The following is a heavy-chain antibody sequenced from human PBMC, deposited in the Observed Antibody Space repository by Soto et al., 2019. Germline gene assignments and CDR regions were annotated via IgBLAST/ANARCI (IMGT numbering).Heavy chain of an antibody. CDR2: IGPESGAT. D-gene: IGHD1-26*01. Sequence: ASVKVSCKASGYTFTGHYIHWVRQAPEQGPEWMGEIGPESGATRYAQKFQGRVTMTRDMSIATVYMELNNLSPDDTAVYYCGRGRSGQIVVFYWGQGTPVTVSS. CDR1: GYTFTGHY. V-gene: IGHV1-2*02. J-gene: IGHJ4*02. CDR3: GRGRSGQIVVFY.